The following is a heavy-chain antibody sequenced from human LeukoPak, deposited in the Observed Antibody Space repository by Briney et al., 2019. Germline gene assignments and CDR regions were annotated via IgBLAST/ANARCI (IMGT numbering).Heavy chain of an antibody. J-gene: IGHJ3*02. CDR3: ARDGAVGTMVVVVITDDAFDI. CDR2: ISAYNGNT. Sequence: ASVKVSCKASGYTFTSYGISWVRQAPGQGLEWMGWISAYNGNTNYAQKLQGRVTMTTDTSTSTAYMELRSLRSDDTAVYYCARDGAVGTMVVVVITDDAFDIWGQGTVVTVSS. V-gene: IGHV1-18*01. D-gene: IGHD3-22*01. CDR1: GYTFTSYG.